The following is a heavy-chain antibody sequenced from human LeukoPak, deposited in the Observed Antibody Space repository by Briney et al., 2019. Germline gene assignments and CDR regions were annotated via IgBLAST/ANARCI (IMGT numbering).Heavy chain of an antibody. CDR1: GFSFSIYW. Sequence: GGSLRLSCAASGFSFSIYWMSWVRQTPGKGLEWVALIKEDGSDKYYVDSVKGRFTISRDNAKNSLYLQMNSLRSEDTAVYYCARVVAVAARTYYYYYYGMDVWGQGTTVTVSS. CDR3: ARVVAVAARTYYYYYYGMDV. D-gene: IGHD6-19*01. J-gene: IGHJ6*02. V-gene: IGHV3-7*01. CDR2: IKEDGSDK.